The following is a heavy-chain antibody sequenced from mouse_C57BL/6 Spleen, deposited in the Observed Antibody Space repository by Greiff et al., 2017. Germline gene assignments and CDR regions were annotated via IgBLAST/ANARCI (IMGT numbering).Heavy chain of an antibody. CDR2: ISSGGSYT. V-gene: IGHV5-6*01. J-gene: IGHJ2*01. Sequence: EVMLVESGGDLVKPGGSLKLSCAASGFTFSSYGMSWVRQSPDKRLEWVGNISSGGSYTYYPDSGKGRFTMSRDNAKNTLYLQISSLNSEDAAMYYCARHIGPVGYYSPFDYWGQGTTLTVSS. CDR1: GFTFSSYG. D-gene: IGHD2-12*01. CDR3: ARHIGPVGYYSPFDY.